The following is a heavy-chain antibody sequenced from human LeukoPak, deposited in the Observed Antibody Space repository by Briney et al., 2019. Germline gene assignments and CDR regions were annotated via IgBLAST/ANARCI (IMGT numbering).Heavy chain of an antibody. CDR2: ISGSDGNT. V-gene: IGHV3-23*01. J-gene: IGHJ4*02. D-gene: IGHD4-17*01. CDR1: GFTCSKYA. CDR3: ARDSSVPYGITD. Sequence: GGSLRLSCAASGFTCSKYAMSWVRQAKGKGLEWVSAISGSDGNTFYADSVKGRFTISRDNSKNTLSLQMNNLRAEDTALYYCARDSSVPYGITDWGQGTLVTVSS.